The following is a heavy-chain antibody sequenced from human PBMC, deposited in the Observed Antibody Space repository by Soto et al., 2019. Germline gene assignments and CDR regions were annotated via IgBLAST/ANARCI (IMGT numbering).Heavy chain of an antibody. CDR3: AAGDPVGPKIDFDY. V-gene: IGHV1-69*01. D-gene: IGHD1-26*01. J-gene: IGHJ4*02. Sequence: QVQLVQSGAEVKKPGSSVKVSCKASGGTFSSYAISWVRQAPGQGLEWMGGIIPIFGTANYAQKFQGRVTITADESTSRAYMELSSLRSEDTAVYYCAAGDPVGPKIDFDYWGQGTLVTVSS. CDR1: GGTFSSYA. CDR2: IIPIFGTA.